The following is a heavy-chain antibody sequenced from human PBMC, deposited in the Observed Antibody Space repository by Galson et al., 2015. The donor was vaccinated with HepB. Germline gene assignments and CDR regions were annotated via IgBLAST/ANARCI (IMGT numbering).Heavy chain of an antibody. CDR2: ITASGAGT. CDR3: AKERNYDGMPPMNYLDS. J-gene: IGHJ4*02. D-gene: IGHD1-7*01. CDR1: GFTFSSYA. V-gene: IGHV3-23*01. Sequence: SLRLSCAASGFTFSSYAMNWVRQAPGKGLEWVSTITASGAGTYYADSVKGRFTISRDNSKNTLYLQMNSLRAEDTAVYYCAKERNYDGMPPMNYLDSWGQGTLVTVSS.